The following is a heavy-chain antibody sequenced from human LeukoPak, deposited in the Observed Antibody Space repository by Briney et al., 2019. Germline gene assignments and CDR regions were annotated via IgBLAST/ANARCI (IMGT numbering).Heavy chain of an antibody. J-gene: IGHJ4*02. CDR3: ARDSTDFDC. Sequence: GGSLRLSCAASGFTFSSYSMNWVRQARGKGLEWVSSISSSSSYIYYADSVKDRFTISRDNAKNSLYLQMNSLRAEDTAVYYCARDSTDFDCWGQGTLVTVSS. CDR1: GFTFSSYS. V-gene: IGHV3-21*01. CDR2: ISSSSSYI.